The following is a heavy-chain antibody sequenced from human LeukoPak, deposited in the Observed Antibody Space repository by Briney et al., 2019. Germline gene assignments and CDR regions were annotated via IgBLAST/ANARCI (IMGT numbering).Heavy chain of an antibody. J-gene: IGHJ4*02. CDR3: ARDKVVGPTICDY. CDR2: INEDGSRK. V-gene: IGHV3-7*01. D-gene: IGHD1-26*01. CDR1: GFRFNTYW. Sequence: GGSLRLSCAASGFRFNTYWMAWVRQAPGKGLEGVANINEDGSRKNYLDSVKGRFTISRDNTKNSVYLQMNSLRADDTAVYYCARDKVVGPTICDYWGQGALVTVSS.